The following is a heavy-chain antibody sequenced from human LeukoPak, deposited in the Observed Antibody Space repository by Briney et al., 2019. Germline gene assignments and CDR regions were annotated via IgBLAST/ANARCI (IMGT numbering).Heavy chain of an antibody. J-gene: IGHJ3*02. Sequence: GGSLRLSCAASGFTFSSYGMHWVRQAPGKGLVWVSRINSDGSSTSYADSVKGRFTISRGNAKNTLYLQMNSLRAEDTAVYYCARPTYYYDSSGYYDDAFDIWGQGTMVTVSS. CDR2: INSDGSST. CDR1: GFTFSSYG. V-gene: IGHV3-74*01. D-gene: IGHD3-22*01. CDR3: ARPTYYYDSSGYYDDAFDI.